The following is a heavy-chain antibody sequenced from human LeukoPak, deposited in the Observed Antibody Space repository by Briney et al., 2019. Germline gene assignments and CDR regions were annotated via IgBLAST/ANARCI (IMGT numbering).Heavy chain of an antibody. D-gene: IGHD6-13*01. CDR3: ARRYSSSWSDAFDI. CDR1: GGSISSYY. V-gene: IGHV4-59*01. J-gene: IGHJ3*02. CDR2: IYYSGST. Sequence: SETLSLTCTVSGGSISSYYWSWMRQPPGKGLEWIGYIYYSGSTNYNPSLKSRVTISVDTSKNQFSLKLSSVTAADTAVYYCARRYSSSWSDAFDIWGQGTMVTVSS.